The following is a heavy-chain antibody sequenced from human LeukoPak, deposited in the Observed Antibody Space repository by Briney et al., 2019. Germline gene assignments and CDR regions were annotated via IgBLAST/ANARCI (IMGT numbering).Heavy chain of an antibody. CDR2: IYSGGSS. J-gene: IGHJ4*02. D-gene: IGHD2-21*01. CDR1: GGSISSSSYY. CDR3: ARGHKGFDY. V-gene: IGHV4-39*07. Sequence: PSETLSLTCTVSGGSISSSSYYWGWIRQPPRKGLEWIGSIYSGGSSYYNPSLKSRVSISVDTSNNQFSLKVNSVTAADTAVYYCARGHKGFDYWGQGTLVTVSS.